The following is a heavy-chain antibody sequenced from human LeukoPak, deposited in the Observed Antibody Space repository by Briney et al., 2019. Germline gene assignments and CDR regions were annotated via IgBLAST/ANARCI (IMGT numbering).Heavy chain of an antibody. D-gene: IGHD2/OR15-2a*01. Sequence: SVKVSCKASGGTFSSYAISWVRQAPGQGLEWMGGITPIFGTANYAQKFQGRVTITADESTSTAYMELSSLRSEDTAVYYCARGLSPYYYYMDVWGKGTTVTISS. V-gene: IGHV1-69*13. CDR2: ITPIFGTA. CDR1: GGTFSSYA. J-gene: IGHJ6*03. CDR3: ARGLSPYYYYMDV.